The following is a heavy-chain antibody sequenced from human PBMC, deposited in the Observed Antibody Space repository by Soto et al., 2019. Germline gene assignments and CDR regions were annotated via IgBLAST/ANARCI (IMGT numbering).Heavy chain of an antibody. V-gene: IGHV5-10-1*01. CDR1: GYSFTSYW. CDR3: ARQGYLGALYYYGMDV. CDR2: IDPSDSYT. Sequence: GESLKISCKGSGYSFTSYWISWVRQMPGKGLEWMGRIDPSDSYTNYSPSFQGHVTISADKSISTAYLQWSSLKASDTAMYYCARQGYLGALYYYGMDVWGQGTTVTVSS. D-gene: IGHD1-1*01. J-gene: IGHJ6*02.